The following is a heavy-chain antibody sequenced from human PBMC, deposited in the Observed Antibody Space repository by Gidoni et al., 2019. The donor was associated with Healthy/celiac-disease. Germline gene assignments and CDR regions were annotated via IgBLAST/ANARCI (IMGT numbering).Heavy chain of an antibody. J-gene: IGHJ4*02. CDR3: ARDIAAAGTDY. CDR1: GFTFSSYS. Sequence: EVQLVESGGGLVKPGGSLRLACPASGFTFSSYSMNWVRHAPGKGLEWVSPISSSSSYIYYADSVKGRFTISRDNAKNSLYLQMNSLRAEDTAVYYCARDIAAAGTDYWGQGTLVTVSS. D-gene: IGHD6-13*01. CDR2: ISSSSSYI. V-gene: IGHV3-21*01.